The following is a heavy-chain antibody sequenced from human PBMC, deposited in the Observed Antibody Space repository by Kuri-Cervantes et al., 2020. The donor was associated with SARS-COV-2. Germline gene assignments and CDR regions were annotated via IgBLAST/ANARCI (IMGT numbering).Heavy chain of an antibody. D-gene: IGHD2-2*02. CDR1: GFTFSSHS. CDR2: INHSGST. V-gene: IGHV4-34*01. CDR3: ARGDCSSTSCYTWGAENY. Sequence: GSLRLSCAASGFTFSSHSMNWVRQAPGKGLEWIGEINHSGSTNYNPSLKSRVTISVDTSKNQFSLKLNSVTAADTAVYYCARGDCSSTSCYTWGAENYWGQGTLVTVSS. J-gene: IGHJ4*02.